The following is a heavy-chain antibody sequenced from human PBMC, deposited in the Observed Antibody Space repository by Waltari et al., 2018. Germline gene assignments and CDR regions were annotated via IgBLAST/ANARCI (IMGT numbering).Heavy chain of an antibody. D-gene: IGHD3-16*01. Sequence: QVQLVQSGAEVKKPGSSVKVSCKDSDGSLSSYAVSWVRQAPGHGLEWMGGIIPIFGTANYAQKFQGRVTITADKSTSTAYMELSSLRSEDTAVYYCARDYLGVDAFDIWGQGTMVTVSS. CDR2: IIPIFGTA. V-gene: IGHV1-69*14. J-gene: IGHJ3*02. CDR1: DGSLSSYA. CDR3: ARDYLGVDAFDI.